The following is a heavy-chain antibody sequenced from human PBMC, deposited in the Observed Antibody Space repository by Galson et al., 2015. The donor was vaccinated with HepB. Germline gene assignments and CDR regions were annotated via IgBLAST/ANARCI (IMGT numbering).Heavy chain of an antibody. CDR3: AKGGGYSGYFDY. J-gene: IGHJ4*02. V-gene: IGHV3-23*01. CDR1: GFTFSSYA. Sequence: SLRLSCAASGFTFSSYAMSWVRQAPGKGLEWVSAISGSGGSTYYADSVKGRFTISRDNSKNTLYLQMNSLRAEDTAVYYCAKGGGYSGYFDYWGQGTLVTVSS. D-gene: IGHD5-12*01. CDR2: ISGSGGST.